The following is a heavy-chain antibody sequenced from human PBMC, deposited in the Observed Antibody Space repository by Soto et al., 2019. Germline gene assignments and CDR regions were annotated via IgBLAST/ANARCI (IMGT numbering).Heavy chain of an antibody. J-gene: IGHJ4*02. CDR1: GFTFSSYA. CDR3: AKGQYIAAAVAFDY. D-gene: IGHD6-13*01. CDR2: ISGSGGST. V-gene: IGHV3-23*01. Sequence: GGSLRLSCAASGFTFSSYAMSWVRQAPGKGLELVSAISGSGGSTYYADSVEGRFTISRDNSKNTLYLQMNSLRAEDTAVYYCAKGQYIAAAVAFDYWGQGTLVTVSS.